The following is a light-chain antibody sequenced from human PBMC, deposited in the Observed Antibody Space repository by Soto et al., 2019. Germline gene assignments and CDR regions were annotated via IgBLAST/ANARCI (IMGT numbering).Light chain of an antibody. CDR1: QSVSSSY. J-gene: IGKJ2*01. Sequence: EIVLTQSPGTLSLSPGERATLSCRASQSVSSSYLAWYQQKPGQAPRLLIYGASSRATGIPDRFSGSGSGTEFTLTSSRLEPEDFAVYYCQQYGSSPRTFGQGTKLEIK. V-gene: IGKV3-20*01. CDR3: QQYGSSPRT. CDR2: GAS.